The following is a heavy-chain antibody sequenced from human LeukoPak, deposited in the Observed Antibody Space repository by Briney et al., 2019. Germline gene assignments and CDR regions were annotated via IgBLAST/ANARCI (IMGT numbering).Heavy chain of an antibody. J-gene: IGHJ4*02. Sequence: PGGSLRLSCAASGFTLRSHAMSWVRQAPGKGLEWASAISGSGGSTTYVDSVKGRFTISRDNSKNTLYLQMNSLRADDTAGYYCAKQMSTVTFTPFADGGQGSLVTV. V-gene: IGHV3-23*01. CDR3: AKQMSTVTFTPFAD. D-gene: IGHD3-16*01. CDR2: ISGSGGST. CDR1: GFTLRSHA.